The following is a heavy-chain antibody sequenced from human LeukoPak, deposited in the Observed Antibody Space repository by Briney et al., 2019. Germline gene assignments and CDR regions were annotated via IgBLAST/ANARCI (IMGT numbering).Heavy chain of an antibody. D-gene: IGHD5-12*01. CDR1: GGTFSSYA. Sequence: GASVKVTCKASGGTFSSYAISWVRQAPGLGLEWMGGIIPIFGTANYAQKFQGRVTITADESTSTAYMELSSLRSEDTAVYYCARESHVRDYDYFDYWGQGTLVTVSS. CDR3: ARESHVRDYDYFDY. CDR2: IIPIFGTA. V-gene: IGHV1-69*13. J-gene: IGHJ4*02.